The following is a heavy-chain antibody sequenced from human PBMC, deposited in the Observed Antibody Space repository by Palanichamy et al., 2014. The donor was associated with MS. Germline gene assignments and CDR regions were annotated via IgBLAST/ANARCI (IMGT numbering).Heavy chain of an antibody. CDR2: IHYSGSA. CDR1: GGSIRSDNYF. V-gene: IGHV4-30-4*01. Sequence: QVQLQESGPGLVKPSQTLSLTCSVFGGSIRSDNYFWSWIHQPPGKGLEWIGYIHYSGSAYYNPSLTSRLALSVDTSKNQFSLKVTSVTAADTAVYYCARLLGVVIGEYYFDYWGQGTLVTVSS. CDR3: ARLLGVVIGEYYFDY. D-gene: IGHD3-3*01. J-gene: IGHJ4*02.